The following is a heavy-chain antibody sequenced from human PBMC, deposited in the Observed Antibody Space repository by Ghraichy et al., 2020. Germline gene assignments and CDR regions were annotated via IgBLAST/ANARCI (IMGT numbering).Heavy chain of an antibody. Sequence: LSLTCAASGFTFSSYAMSWVRQAPGKGLEWVSAISGSGGSTYYADSVKGRFTISRDNSKNTLYLQMNSLRAEDTAVYYCAKTLDSENDYFFLGLDPWGQGTLVTVSS. J-gene: IGHJ5*02. V-gene: IGHV3-23*01. CDR3: AKTLDSENDYFFLGLDP. CDR2: ISGSGGST. D-gene: IGHD2/OR15-2a*01. CDR1: GFTFSSYA.